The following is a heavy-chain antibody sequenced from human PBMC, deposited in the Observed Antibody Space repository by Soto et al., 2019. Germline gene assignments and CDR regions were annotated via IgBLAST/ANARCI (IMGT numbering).Heavy chain of an antibody. CDR2: ISGSGGST. CDR3: AKTPANIVFKTQFDY. CDR1: GFTFSSYA. Sequence: EVQLLESGGGLVQPGGSLRLSCAASGFTFSSYAMSWVRQAPGKGLEWVSGISGSGGSTYYADSVKGRFTISRDNSKNTLYLQMNSLRAEDTAVYYCAKTPANIVFKTQFDYWGQGTLVAVSS. J-gene: IGHJ4*02. V-gene: IGHV3-23*01. D-gene: IGHD5-12*01.